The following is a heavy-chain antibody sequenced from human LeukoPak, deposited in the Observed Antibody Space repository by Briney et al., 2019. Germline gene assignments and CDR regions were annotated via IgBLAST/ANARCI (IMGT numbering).Heavy chain of an antibody. V-gene: IGHV1-46*01. Sequence: ASVKVSCKASGYTFTRYYMHSLRQAPGQGLEWMGIINPSGGGTSYAQKFQGRVTMTRDMATSTVYMELSRLRSDDTAVYYCARRDPPGLLWFGELLSSDNWFDPWGQGTLVTVSS. D-gene: IGHD3-10*01. J-gene: IGHJ5*02. CDR3: ARRDPPGLLWFGELLSSDNWFDP. CDR2: INPSGGGT. CDR1: GYTFTRYY.